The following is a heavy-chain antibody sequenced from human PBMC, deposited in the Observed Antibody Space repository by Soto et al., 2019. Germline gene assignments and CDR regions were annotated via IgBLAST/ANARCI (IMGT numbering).Heavy chain of an antibody. CDR1: GDSITKSTYY. V-gene: IGHV4-39*01. CDR3: ASVPYYGSGGDGPYFFDY. CDR2: IYYAGNT. J-gene: IGHJ4*02. D-gene: IGHD2-15*01. Sequence: SETLSLTCTVSGDSITKSTYYWAWVRQTPGKGPEWIGSIYYAGNTYYNPSLQSRVTISVDASKNQFSSELQSVTAADSAVYYCASVPYYGSGGDGPYFFDYWGQGILVTVSS.